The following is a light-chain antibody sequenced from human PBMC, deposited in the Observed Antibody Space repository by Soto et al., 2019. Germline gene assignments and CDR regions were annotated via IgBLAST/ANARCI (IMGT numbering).Light chain of an antibody. CDR3: QQYSSSHRT. Sequence: TQSPATLSASPGDRVTISCRTSQSVGSSLAWYQQVPGQAPRLLMYGASRRATGIPDRFSGSGSGTDFTLTISRLEPEDFALYYCQQYSSSHRTFGQGTKVDI. CDR2: GAS. J-gene: IGKJ1*01. CDR1: QSVGSS. V-gene: IGKV3-20*01.